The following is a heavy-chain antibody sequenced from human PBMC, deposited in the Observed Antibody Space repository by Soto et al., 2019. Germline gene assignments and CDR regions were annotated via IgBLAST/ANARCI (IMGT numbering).Heavy chain of an antibody. D-gene: IGHD2-2*01. CDR3: VRGVSPATIKVSWFEP. CDR1: GGAFSSFA. V-gene: IGHV1-69*06. J-gene: IGHJ5*02. CDR2: IIPILRTP. Sequence: QVQLVQSGAEVKQPGSSVKVSCKTSGGAFSSFAIHCVRQAPGQGLERMGGIIPILRTPNYAPKFQGRVRITAGTSTTADYMELSSLRFEYTAIYYCVRGVSPATIKVSWFEPWGPGTLVTVAS.